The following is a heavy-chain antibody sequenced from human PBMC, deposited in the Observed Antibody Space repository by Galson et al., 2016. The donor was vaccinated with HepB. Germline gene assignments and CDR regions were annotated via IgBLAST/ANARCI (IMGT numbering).Heavy chain of an antibody. V-gene: IGHV3-48*02. CDR2: ISSSGDTI. CDR3: ARGPYSGWYEGYFYY. CDR1: GFTFSPYS. Sequence: SLRLSCAASGFTFSPYSMSWVRQAPGMGLEWISYISSSGDTIYYADSVKGRFTISRDNAKNSMYLQMNSLRDEDTAVYYCARGPYSGWYEGYFYYWGPGALVTVSS. J-gene: IGHJ4*02. D-gene: IGHD6-19*01.